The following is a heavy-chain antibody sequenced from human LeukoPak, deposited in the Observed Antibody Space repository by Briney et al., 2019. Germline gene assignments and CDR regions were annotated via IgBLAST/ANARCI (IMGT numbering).Heavy chain of an antibody. D-gene: IGHD1-20*01. V-gene: IGHV4-39*07. CDR1: GGSISSSSYY. CDR3: ARGITGTLDNWFDP. J-gene: IGHJ5*02. Sequence: PSETLSLTCTVSGGSISSSSYYWGWIRQPPGTGLEWIGSIYYSGSTYYNPSLKSRVTISVDTSKNQFSLKLSSVTAADTAVYYCARGITGTLDNWFDPWGQGTLVTVSS. CDR2: IYYSGST.